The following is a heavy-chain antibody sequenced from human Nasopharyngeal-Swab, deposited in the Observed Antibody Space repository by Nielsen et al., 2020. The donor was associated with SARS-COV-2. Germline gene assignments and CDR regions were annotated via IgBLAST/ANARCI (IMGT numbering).Heavy chain of an antibody. V-gene: IGHV4-34*01. J-gene: IGHJ4*02. Sequence: SETLSLTCAVYGGSFSGYYWSWIRQPPGKGLEWIGEINHNGSANYNPSLKSRVTISVDTSKNQFSLKLSSVTAADTAVYYCARVGYSYVLDYWGQGTLVTVSS. D-gene: IGHD5-18*01. CDR3: ARVGYSYVLDY. CDR2: INHNGSA. CDR1: GGSFSGYY.